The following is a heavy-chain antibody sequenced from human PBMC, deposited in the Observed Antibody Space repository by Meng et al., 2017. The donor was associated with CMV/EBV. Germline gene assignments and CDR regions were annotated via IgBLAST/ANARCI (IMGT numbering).Heavy chain of an antibody. CDR3: AKAPSYYYDSSGEDY. V-gene: IGHV3-23*01. CDR2: ISGSGGST. Sequence: GSLRLSCAASGFTFSSYAMSWVRQAPGKGLEWVSAISGSGGSTYYADSVKGRFTISRDNSKNTLYLQMNSLRAEDTAVYYCAKAPSYYYDSSGEDYWGQGTLVTVSS. D-gene: IGHD3-22*01. CDR1: GFTFSSYA. J-gene: IGHJ4*02.